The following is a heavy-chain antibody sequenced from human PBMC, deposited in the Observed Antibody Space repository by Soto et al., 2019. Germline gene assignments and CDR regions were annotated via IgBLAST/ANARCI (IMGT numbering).Heavy chain of an antibody. D-gene: IGHD3-10*01. J-gene: IGHJ4*02. V-gene: IGHV1-69*02. CDR1: GDTFTFYS. Sequence: QVQLVQSGAEVKRPGSSVKVSCKASGDTFTFYSINWVRQAPGLGLEWMGRINPILSMSNYAQRFQGRVTVIAEKSTSTAYMELSSLRSEDTAIYYCASSYGSGYRAFDYWGQGALVTVSS. CDR3: ASSYGSGYRAFDY. CDR2: INPILSMS.